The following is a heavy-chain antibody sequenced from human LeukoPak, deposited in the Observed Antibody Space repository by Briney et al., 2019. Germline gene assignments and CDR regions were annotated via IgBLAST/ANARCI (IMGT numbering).Heavy chain of an antibody. V-gene: IGHV3-30-3*01. D-gene: IGHD6-13*01. Sequence: TGGSLRLSCAASGFTFSSYAMHWVRQAPGKGLEWVAVISYDGSNKYYADSVKGRFTISRDNSKNTLYLQMNSLRAEDTAVFYCAKADREQLVQPGYFQHWGQGTLVTVSS. CDR2: ISYDGSNK. CDR3: AKADREQLVQPGYFQH. J-gene: IGHJ1*01. CDR1: GFTFSSYA.